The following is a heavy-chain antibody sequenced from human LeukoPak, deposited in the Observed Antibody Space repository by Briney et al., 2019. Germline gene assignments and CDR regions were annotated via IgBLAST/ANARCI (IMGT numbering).Heavy chain of an antibody. CDR2: ISAYNGNT. J-gene: IGHJ4*02. V-gene: IGHV1-18*01. Sequence: ASVKVSCKASGYTFTIYGISWVRQAPGQGREWMGWISAYNGNTIYAQKLQGRVTMTTDTSTSTVYMELRSLRSDDTAVYYWARGSISSGWFLYWGQGTLVTVSS. CDR1: GYTFTIYG. CDR3: ARGSISSGWFLY. D-gene: IGHD6-19*01.